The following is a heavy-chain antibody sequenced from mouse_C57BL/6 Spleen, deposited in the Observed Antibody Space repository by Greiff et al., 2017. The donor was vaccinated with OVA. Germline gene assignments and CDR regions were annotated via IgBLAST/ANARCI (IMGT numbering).Heavy chain of an antibody. CDR2: IYPGDGDT. CDR1: GYAFSSSW. V-gene: IGHV1-82*01. Sequence: VQLQQSGPELVKPGASVKISCKASGYAFSSSWMNWVKQRPGKGLEWIGRIYPGDGDTNYNGKFKGKATLTADKSSSTAYMQRSSLTSEDSAVYFCARGSNSHFDYWGQGTTLTVSS. CDR3: ARGSNSHFDY. D-gene: IGHD2-5*01. J-gene: IGHJ2*01.